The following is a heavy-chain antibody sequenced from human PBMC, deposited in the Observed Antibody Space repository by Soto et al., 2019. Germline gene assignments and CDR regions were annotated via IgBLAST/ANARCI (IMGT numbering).Heavy chain of an antibody. Sequence: GGSLRLSCAASGFTFSSYSMNWVRQAPGKGLEWVSSISSSSSYIYYADSVKGRFTISRDNAKNSLYLQMNSLRAEDTAVYYCSRVGSGWYGSLRDHYYGMDVWGQGTTVTGSS. J-gene: IGHJ6*02. V-gene: IGHV3-21*01. D-gene: IGHD6-19*01. CDR3: SRVGSGWYGSLRDHYYGMDV. CDR2: ISSSSSYI. CDR1: GFTFSSYS.